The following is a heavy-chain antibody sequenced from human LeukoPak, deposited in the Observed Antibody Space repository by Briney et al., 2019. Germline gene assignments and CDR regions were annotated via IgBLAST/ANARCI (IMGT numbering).Heavy chain of an antibody. Sequence: SETLSLTCTVSGGSISSGGYYWSWIRQHPGKGLEWIAYMYYSGSTYYNPSLKSRVTMSADTSKNQLSLKLSSVTAADTAVYYCARPYYYDSRIDPWGQGILVTVSS. J-gene: IGHJ5*02. CDR1: GGSISSGGYY. V-gene: IGHV4-30-4*08. D-gene: IGHD3-22*01. CDR2: MYYSGST. CDR3: ARPYYYDSRIDP.